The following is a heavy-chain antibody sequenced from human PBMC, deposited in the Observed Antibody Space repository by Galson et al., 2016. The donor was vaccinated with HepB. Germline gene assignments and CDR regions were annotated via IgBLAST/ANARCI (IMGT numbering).Heavy chain of an antibody. J-gene: IGHJ4*02. Sequence: SETLSLTCTVSGESISNTRYSWGWIRQPPGKGLEWIGSINYSGNSDHNPSLKSRVIISKDTSKNQFSLKLTSVTAADTAVYYCARHRGLGLWDYWGQGSLVTVSS. CDR1: GESISNTRYS. CDR2: INYSGNS. D-gene: IGHD4/OR15-4a*01. CDR3: ARHRGLGLWDY. V-gene: IGHV4-39*01.